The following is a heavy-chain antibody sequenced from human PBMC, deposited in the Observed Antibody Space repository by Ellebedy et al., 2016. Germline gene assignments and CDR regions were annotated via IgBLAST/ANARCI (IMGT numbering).Heavy chain of an antibody. V-gene: IGHV3-48*04. CDR1: GFTFSSHI. D-gene: IGHD3-10*01. CDR2: ISSSSSTI. Sequence: GESLKFSXAASGFTFSSHIMNWVRQAPGKGLEWVSYISSSSSTIYYADSVKGRFTISRDNAKNSLYLQMNGLRAEDTAVYYCAGYGSGNSEYYFDLWGQGTLVTVSS. CDR3: AGYGSGNSEYYFDL. J-gene: IGHJ4*02.